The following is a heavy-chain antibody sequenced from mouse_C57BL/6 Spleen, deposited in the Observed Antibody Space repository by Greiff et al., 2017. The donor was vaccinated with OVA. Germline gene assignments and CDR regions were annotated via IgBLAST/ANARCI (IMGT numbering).Heavy chain of an antibody. CDR1: GYAFSSSW. Sequence: QVQLQQSGPELVKPGASVKISCKASGYAFSSSWMNWVKPRPGKGLEWIGRIYPGDGDTNYNGKFKGKATLTADKSSSTAYMQLSSLTSEDSAVYFCARGLLRYYFDYWGQGTTLTVSS. CDR3: ARGLLRYYFDY. V-gene: IGHV1-82*01. D-gene: IGHD1-1*01. CDR2: IYPGDGDT. J-gene: IGHJ2*01.